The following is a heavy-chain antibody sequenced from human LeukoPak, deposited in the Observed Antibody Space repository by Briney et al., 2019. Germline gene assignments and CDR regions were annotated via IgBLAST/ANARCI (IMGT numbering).Heavy chain of an antibody. D-gene: IGHD3-10*01. CDR2: ISGSGGSA. Sequence: GGSLRLSCVASGFTFNNYAMSWVRQAPGKGLEWVSAISGSGGSAYYADSVKGRFTISRDNSKNTLYLQMNSLRAEDTAVYYCAKDVWFGGKPDYWGQGTLVTVSS. V-gene: IGHV3-23*01. CDR1: GFTFNNYA. J-gene: IGHJ4*02. CDR3: AKDVWFGGKPDY.